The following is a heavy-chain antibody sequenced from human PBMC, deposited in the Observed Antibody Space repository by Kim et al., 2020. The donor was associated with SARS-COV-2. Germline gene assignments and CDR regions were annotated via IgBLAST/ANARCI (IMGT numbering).Heavy chain of an antibody. CDR3: ARESPLDY. V-gene: IGHV3-48*04. J-gene: IGHJ4*02. Sequence: STTIHYAGAVKGRFTISRDNARHSLYLQMNSLRAEDTAVYYCARESPLDYWGQGTLVTVSS. CDR2: STTI.